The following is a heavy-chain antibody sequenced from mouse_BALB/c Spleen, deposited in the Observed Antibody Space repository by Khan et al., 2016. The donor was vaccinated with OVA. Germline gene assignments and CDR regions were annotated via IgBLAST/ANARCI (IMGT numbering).Heavy chain of an antibody. CDR2: IWGDGRT. V-gene: IGHV2-3*01. CDR1: GLSLTNYG. CDR3: AIFFCGNYCFAY. D-gene: IGHD2-1*01. Sequence: QVQLKESGPGLVAPSQSLSIRCTVSGLSLTNYGVSWVRQPPGKGLEWLGVIWGDGRTNYHSVLKSRLTINKDNSKSQVFVKLNSLQPDDTATYFCAIFFCGNYCFAYWGQGTLVTVSA. J-gene: IGHJ3*01.